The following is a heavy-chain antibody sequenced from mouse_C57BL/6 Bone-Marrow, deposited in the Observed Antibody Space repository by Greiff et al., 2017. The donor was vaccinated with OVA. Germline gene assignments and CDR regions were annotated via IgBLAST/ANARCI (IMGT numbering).Heavy chain of an antibody. Sequence: VQGVESGPGLVQPSQSLSITCTVSGFSLTSYGVHWVRQSPGKGLEWLGVIWSGGNTDYNAAFISRLSISKDNSKSQVFFKMNSLQADDTAIYYCARRFYYGYDGFAYWGQGTLVTVSA. CDR3: ARRFYYGYDGFAY. CDR2: IWSGGNT. CDR1: GFSLTSYG. D-gene: IGHD2-2*01. J-gene: IGHJ3*01. V-gene: IGHV2-2*01.